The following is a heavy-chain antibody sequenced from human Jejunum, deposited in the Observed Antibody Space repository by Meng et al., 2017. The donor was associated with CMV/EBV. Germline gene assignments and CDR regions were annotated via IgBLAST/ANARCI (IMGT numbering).Heavy chain of an antibody. J-gene: IGHJ2*01. CDR3: ASERWGSGYLDL. V-gene: IGHV1-3*01. CDR1: GQPFSKCA. Sequence: CRASGQPFSKCAMRWVRQATGQRVEWMGLVNDGNGNTRYSQEFQGRVTISRDTYASTVYMELSSLTSEDTAVYYCASERWGSGYLDLWGRGSLVTVSS. D-gene: IGHD2-21*01. CDR2: VNDGNGNT.